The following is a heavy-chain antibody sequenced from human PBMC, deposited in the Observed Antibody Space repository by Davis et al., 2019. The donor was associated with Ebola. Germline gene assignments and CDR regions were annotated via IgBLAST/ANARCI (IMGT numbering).Heavy chain of an antibody. CDR2: IYYRGTT. CDR3: AREGFYFYGMDV. D-gene: IGHD2/OR15-2a*01. Sequence: SETLSLTCTVSGGSISSNNYYWGWIRQPPGKGLEWIGSIYYRGTTYYTPSLKSRVTISVDMSKNQFSLKLSSVSAADTAVYYCAREGFYFYGMDVWGQGTTVTVSS. V-gene: IGHV4-39*02. CDR1: GGSISSNNYY. J-gene: IGHJ6*02.